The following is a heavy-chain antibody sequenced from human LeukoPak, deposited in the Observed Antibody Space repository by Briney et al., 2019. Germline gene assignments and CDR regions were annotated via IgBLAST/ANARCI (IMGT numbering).Heavy chain of an antibody. CDR2: IYYSGST. D-gene: IGHD3-10*01. Sequence: SETLSLTCTVSGGSISSYYWSWIRQPPGKGLEWIGYIYYSGSTNYNPSLKSRVSISVDTSKNQFSLKLSSVTAADTAVYYCARHYGYYYYYGMDVWGQGTTVTVSS. CDR3: ARHYGYYYYYGMDV. CDR1: GGSISSYY. J-gene: IGHJ6*02. V-gene: IGHV4-59*01.